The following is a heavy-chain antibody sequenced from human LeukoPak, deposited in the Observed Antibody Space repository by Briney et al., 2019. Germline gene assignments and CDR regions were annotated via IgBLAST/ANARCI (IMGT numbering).Heavy chain of an antibody. CDR3: ARSVLRPSGADY. Sequence: PSQTLSLTCTVSGGSVSSGDYYWSWIRQHPGKGLEWIGYISYTGSTHYNPSLKSRVTISVDTSTNQFSLRLSSVTAADTAVYYCARSVLRPSGADYWGQGTLVTVSS. CDR1: GGSVSSGDYY. V-gene: IGHV4-31*03. CDR2: ISYTGST. J-gene: IGHJ4*02. D-gene: IGHD3-10*01.